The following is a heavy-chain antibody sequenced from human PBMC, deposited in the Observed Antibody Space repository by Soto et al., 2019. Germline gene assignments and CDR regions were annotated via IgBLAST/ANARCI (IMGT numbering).Heavy chain of an antibody. V-gene: IGHV4-31*02. CDR1: GGSISSGGYY. J-gene: IGHJ4*02. Sequence: SETLSLTCTVSGGSISSGGYYWSWIRQHPGKGLEWIGYIYYSESTYYNPSLKSRVTISVDTSKNQFSLKLSSVTAADTAVYYCARDRGYDILTGKAENLSDYWGQGTLVTSPQ. CDR2: IYYSEST. D-gene: IGHD3-9*01. CDR3: ARDRGYDILTGKAENLSDY.